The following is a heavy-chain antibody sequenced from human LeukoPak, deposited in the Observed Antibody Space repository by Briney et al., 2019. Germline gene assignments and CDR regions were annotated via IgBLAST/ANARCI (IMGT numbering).Heavy chain of an antibody. Sequence: GGSLRLSCAASGFPFSYYAMNWARPPPGKGLEWGSYNKKGSRDKHYTYSVRGRFTNSRDDAGDTLYLQMNSLRAADTAVYYCARDTLEPGLIDFWGQGILVSVSS. D-gene: IGHD3-3*01. CDR1: GFPFSYYA. V-gene: IGHV3-21*05. CDR3: ARDTLEPGLIDF. J-gene: IGHJ4*02. CDR2: NKKGSRDK.